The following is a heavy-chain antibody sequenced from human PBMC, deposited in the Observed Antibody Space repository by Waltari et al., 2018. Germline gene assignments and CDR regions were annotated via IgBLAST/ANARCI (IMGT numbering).Heavy chain of an antibody. Sequence: QVQLQESGPGLVKPSETLSLTCTVSGGSISSHYWSWIRQPPGKGLEWIGYIYYSGSPNYNPSRKSRVTRSVDTSKNQFALKLSSVTAADTAVYYCARTPGMAVNWFDPWGQGTLVTVSS. CDR3: ARTPGMAVNWFDP. CDR1: GGSISSHY. V-gene: IGHV4-59*11. CDR2: IYYSGSP. J-gene: IGHJ5*02. D-gene: IGHD6-13*01.